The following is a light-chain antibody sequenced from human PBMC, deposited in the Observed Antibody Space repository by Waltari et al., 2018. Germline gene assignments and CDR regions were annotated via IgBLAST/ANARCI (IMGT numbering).Light chain of an antibody. CDR3: QQYKSYPWT. V-gene: IGKV4-1*01. CDR2: WAS. Sequence: DIVMTQSPDSLAVSLGERATINCKSSQSVLYSSNNKNYLAWYQQKPGQPPKLLIYWASTRESGVPDRLSGSGSGTDFTLTISSLQADDFATYYCQQYKSYPWTFGQGTKVEIK. J-gene: IGKJ1*01. CDR1: QSVLYSSNNKNY.